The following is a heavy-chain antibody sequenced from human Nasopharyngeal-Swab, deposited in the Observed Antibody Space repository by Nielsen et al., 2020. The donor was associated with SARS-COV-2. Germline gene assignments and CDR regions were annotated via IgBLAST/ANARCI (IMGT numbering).Heavy chain of an antibody. J-gene: IGHJ6*02. V-gene: IGHV3-21*01. CDR1: GFTFSSYA. CDR3: ARVVLRFLEWIPRLYGMDV. D-gene: IGHD3-3*01. Sequence: GGSLRLSCAASGFTFSSYAMRWVRRAPGKGLEWVSSISSSSSYIYYADSVKGRFTISRDNAKNSLYLQMNSLRAEDTAVYYCARVVLRFLEWIPRLYGMDVWGQGTTVTVSS. CDR2: ISSSSSYI.